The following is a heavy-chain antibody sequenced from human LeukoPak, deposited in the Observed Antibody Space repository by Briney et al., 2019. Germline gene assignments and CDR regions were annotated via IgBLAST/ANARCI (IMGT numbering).Heavy chain of an antibody. V-gene: IGHV1-69*04. J-gene: IGHJ3*02. Sequence: SVKVSCKASGGTFSSYAISWVRQAPGQGLEWMGRIIPIFGIANYAQKFQGRVTITADKSTSTAYMELSSLRSEDTAVYYCARDQDEAFDIWGQGTMVTVTS. CDR3: ARDQDEAFDI. CDR1: GGTFSSYA. CDR2: IIPIFGIA.